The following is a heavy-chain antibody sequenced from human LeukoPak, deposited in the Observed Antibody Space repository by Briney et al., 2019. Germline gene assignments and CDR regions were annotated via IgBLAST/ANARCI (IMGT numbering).Heavy chain of an antibody. J-gene: IGHJ4*02. CDR2: IYTSGST. D-gene: IGHD6-13*01. Sequence: SETLSLTCSVSDDSITMYYWSWIRQPAGKGLEWIGRIYTSGSTNYNPSLRSRVTMSVDTSKNQFSLKLSSVTAADTAVYYCARVYSSSWNDYYFDYWGQGTLVTVSS. CDR1: DDSITMYY. V-gene: IGHV4-4*07. CDR3: ARVYSSSWNDYYFDY.